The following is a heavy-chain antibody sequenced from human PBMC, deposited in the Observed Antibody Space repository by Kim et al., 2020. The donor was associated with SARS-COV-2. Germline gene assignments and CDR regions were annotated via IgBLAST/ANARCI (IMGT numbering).Heavy chain of an antibody. CDR3: ARCGITGTTGGYYYYYGMDV. V-gene: IGHV1-46*01. Sequence: ASVKVSCKASGYTFTSYYMHWVRQAPGQGLEWMGIINPSGGSTSYAQKFQGRVTMTRDTSTSTVYMELSSLRSEDTAVYYCARCGITGTTGGYYYYYGMDVWGQGTTVTVSS. CDR1: GYTFTSYY. D-gene: IGHD1-7*01. CDR2: INPSGGST. J-gene: IGHJ6*02.